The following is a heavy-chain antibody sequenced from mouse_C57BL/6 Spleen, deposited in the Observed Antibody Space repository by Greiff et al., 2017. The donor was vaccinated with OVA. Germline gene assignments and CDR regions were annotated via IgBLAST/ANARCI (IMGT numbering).Heavy chain of an antibody. V-gene: IGHV1-39*01. CDR1: GYSFTDYN. Sequence: VQLQQSGPELVKPGASVKLSCKASGYSFTDYNMNWVKQSTGQSLEWIGVINPNYGPTSYNQKFKGKATLTVDQSSSTAYMQLNSLTSEDSAVYYGARSITTVVAPYFDVWGTGTTVTVSA. D-gene: IGHD1-1*01. CDR2: INPNYGPT. J-gene: IGHJ1*03. CDR3: ARSITTVVAPYFDV.